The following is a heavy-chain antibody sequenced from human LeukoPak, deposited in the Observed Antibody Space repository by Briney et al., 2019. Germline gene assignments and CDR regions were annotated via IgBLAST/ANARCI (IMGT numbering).Heavy chain of an antibody. CDR3: ARLLGDTAMGN. D-gene: IGHD5-18*01. V-gene: IGHV5-51*01. CDR1: GYSFTSYW. Sequence: GESLKISCKGSGYSFTSYWIGWVRQMXXXXXEWMGTIYPGDSDTRYSPSFQGQVTISADKSISTAYLQWSSLKASDTAMYYCARLLGDTAMGNWGQGTLVTVSS. J-gene: IGHJ4*02. CDR2: IYPGDSDT.